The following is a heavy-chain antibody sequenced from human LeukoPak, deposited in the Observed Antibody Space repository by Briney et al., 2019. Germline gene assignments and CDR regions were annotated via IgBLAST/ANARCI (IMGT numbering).Heavy chain of an antibody. V-gene: IGHV1-46*01. D-gene: IGHD3-16*01. CDR2: TNPSRGST. Sequence: ASVKVSCKASGYTFSSYYMHWVRQAPGQGLEWMGITNPSRGSTSYAPKFQGRVTMTRDTSSSTVHMELRGLRSDDTAVYYCARDATRGIGGSYDFDFWGQGTLVTVSS. CDR1: GYTFSSYY. CDR3: ARDATRGIGGSYDFDF. J-gene: IGHJ4*02.